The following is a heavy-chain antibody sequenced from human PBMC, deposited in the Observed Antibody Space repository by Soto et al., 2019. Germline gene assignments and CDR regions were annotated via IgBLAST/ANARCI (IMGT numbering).Heavy chain of an antibody. Sequence: SVKVSCKASGGTFSSYAISWVRQAPGQGLEWMGGIIPIFGTANYAQKFQGRVTITADESTSTAYMELSSLRSEDTAVYYCVRCDSCYGIGYYFDYWGQGTLVTVSS. CDR2: IIPIFGTA. J-gene: IGHJ4*02. V-gene: IGHV1-69*13. CDR1: GGTFSSYA. D-gene: IGHD2-15*01. CDR3: VRCDSCYGIGYYFDY.